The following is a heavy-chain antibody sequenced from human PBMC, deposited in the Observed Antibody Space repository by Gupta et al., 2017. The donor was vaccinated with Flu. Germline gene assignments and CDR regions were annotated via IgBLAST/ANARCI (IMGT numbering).Heavy chain of an antibody. CDR3: SRGYCGGGTCYVDF. Sequence: GKGLEWIGRFYTSGSTIYNPSLKSRVTMSVDTSKNPFSLQLSSVTAADTAVYYCSRGYCGGGTCYVDFWGPGPLVTFSS. J-gene: IGHJ4*02. CDR2: FYTSGST. V-gene: IGHV4-4*07. D-gene: IGHD2-15*01.